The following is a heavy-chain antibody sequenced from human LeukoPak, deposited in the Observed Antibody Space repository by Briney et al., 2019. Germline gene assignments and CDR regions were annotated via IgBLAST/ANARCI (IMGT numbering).Heavy chain of an antibody. CDR2: ISCEGSIK. J-gene: IGHJ4*02. Sequence: GGSLRLSCSASGFTFISYGMHWVRQAPGKGLEWVALISCEGSIKYYADSVKGRFTISRDNSKSTLYLQMNSLRAEDTAVYYCARDSRQQFDYWGQGTLVTVSS. V-gene: IGHV3-30*03. CDR3: ARDSRQQFDY. CDR1: GFTFISYG. D-gene: IGHD6-13*01.